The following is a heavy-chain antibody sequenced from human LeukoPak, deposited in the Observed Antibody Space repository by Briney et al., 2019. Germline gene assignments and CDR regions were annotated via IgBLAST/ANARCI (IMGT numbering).Heavy chain of an antibody. D-gene: IGHD3-3*01. CDR1: GFTFSSYA. V-gene: IGHV4-59*01. CDR2: IYYSGST. J-gene: IGHJ3*02. CDR3: ARVGAYDFWSGEGAFDI. Sequence: GSLRLSCAASGFTFSSYAMSWVRQAPGKGLEWIGYIYYSGSTNYSPSLKSRVTISVDTSKNQFSLKLSSVTAADTAVYYCARVGAYDFWSGEGAFDIWGQGTMVTVSS.